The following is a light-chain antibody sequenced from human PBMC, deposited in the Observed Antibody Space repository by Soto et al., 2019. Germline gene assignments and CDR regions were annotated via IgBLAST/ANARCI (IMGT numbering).Light chain of an antibody. J-gene: IGKJ1*01. CDR3: QQYNSYPWT. V-gene: IGKV1-5*01. CDR1: QSISIW. CDR2: DAS. Sequence: IQMTQSPSPLSASLGDRVTITCRASQSISIWLAWYQQKPGKAPKLLVYDASSLESGVPSRFSGSGSGTEFTLTIGSLQPDDFAAYYCQQYNSYPWTFGQGTKVDIK.